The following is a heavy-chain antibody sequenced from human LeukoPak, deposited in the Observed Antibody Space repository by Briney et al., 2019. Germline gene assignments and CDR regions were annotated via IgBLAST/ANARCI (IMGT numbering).Heavy chain of an antibody. V-gene: IGHV1-2*02. D-gene: IGHD1-1*01. Sequence: ASVKVSCKASGYTFTGFYMHWVRQAPGQGLEWMGWINPNSGDTNYVQKFQGRVTMTRDTSISTAYMELSRLRSDDTAVYYCAKDRYGNYYYYMDVWGKGTTVTVSS. CDR2: INPNSGDT. J-gene: IGHJ6*03. CDR1: GYTFTGFY. CDR3: AKDRYGNYYYYMDV.